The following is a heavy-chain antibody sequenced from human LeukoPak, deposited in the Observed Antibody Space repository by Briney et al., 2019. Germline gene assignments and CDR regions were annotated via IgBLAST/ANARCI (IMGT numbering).Heavy chain of an antibody. J-gene: IGHJ3*02. CDR1: GFTFNDYW. CDR2: INQDGSVN. D-gene: IGHD4-17*01. CDR3: ARDSSVTRERVRRMMGVFDI. V-gene: IGHV3-7*01. Sequence: GGSLRLSCVASGFTFNDYWMSWVRQAPGRGLEWVANINQDGSVNYYVDSMKGRFTSSRVNAKNSIYLQMNSLRAEDTAVYYCARDSSVTRERVRRMMGVFDIWGQGTMVTVSS.